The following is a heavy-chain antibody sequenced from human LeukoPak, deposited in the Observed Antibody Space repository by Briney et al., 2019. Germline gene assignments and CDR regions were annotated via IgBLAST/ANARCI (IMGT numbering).Heavy chain of an antibody. Sequence: GRSLRLSCAASGFTFSSYAMHWVRQAPGKGLEWVAVISYDGSNKYYADSVKGRFTISRDNSKNTLYLQMNSLRAEDTAVYYCVRNLWFGELSGFDPTDYWGQGTLVTVSS. D-gene: IGHD3-10*01. CDR3: VRNLWFGELSGFDPTDY. CDR2: ISYDGSNK. CDR1: GFTFSSYA. V-gene: IGHV3-30-3*01. J-gene: IGHJ4*02.